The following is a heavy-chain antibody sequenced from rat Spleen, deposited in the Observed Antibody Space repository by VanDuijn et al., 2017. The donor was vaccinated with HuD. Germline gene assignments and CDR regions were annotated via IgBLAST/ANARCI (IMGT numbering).Heavy chain of an antibody. Sequence: EVKLVESGGGLVQPGRSLKLSCAASGFTLSNYGMHWIRQAPTRGLEWVASISYDGGSTYYRDSVKGRFTISRNNAENTVYLQMNSLRSEDTATYYCAVSGYGYWGQGVMVTVSS. J-gene: IGHJ2*01. D-gene: IGHD4-3*01. CDR2: ISYDGGST. CDR1: GFTLSNYG. V-gene: IGHV5-19*01. CDR3: AVSGYGY.